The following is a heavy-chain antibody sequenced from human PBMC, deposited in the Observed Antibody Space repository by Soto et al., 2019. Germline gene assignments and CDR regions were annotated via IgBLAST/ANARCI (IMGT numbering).Heavy chain of an antibody. J-gene: IGHJ4*02. CDR2: INPSGGST. D-gene: IGHD3-22*01. Sequence: GASVKVSCKASGYTFTSCYMHWVRQAPGQGLEWMGMINPSGGSTSYAQKFQGRVTMTRDTSTSTVYMELSSLRSEDTAVYYCARNDNSGLDYWGQGTLVTVSS. CDR3: ARNDNSGLDY. V-gene: IGHV1-46*01. CDR1: GYTFTSCY.